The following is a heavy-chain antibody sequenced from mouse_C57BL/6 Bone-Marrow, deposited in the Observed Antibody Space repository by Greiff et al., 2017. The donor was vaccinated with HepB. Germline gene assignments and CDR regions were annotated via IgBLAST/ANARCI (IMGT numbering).Heavy chain of an antibody. J-gene: IGHJ2*01. CDR3: AREAITTVVAKDFDY. Sequence: VKLQESGAELVKPGASVKMSCKASGYTFTSYWITWVKQRPGQGLEWIGDIYPGSGSTNYNEKFKSKATLTVDTSSSTAYMQLSSLTSEDSAVYYCAREAITTVVAKDFDYWGQGTTLTVSS. D-gene: IGHD1-1*01. CDR1: GYTFTSYW. CDR2: IYPGSGST. V-gene: IGHV1-55*01.